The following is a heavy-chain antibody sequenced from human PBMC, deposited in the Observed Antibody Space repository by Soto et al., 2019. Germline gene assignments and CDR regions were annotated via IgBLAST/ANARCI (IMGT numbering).Heavy chain of an antibody. D-gene: IGHD5-12*01. CDR1: GFTFSSYS. V-gene: IGHV3-21*01. CDR2: ISSSSSYI. Sequence: PGGSLRLSCAASGFTFSSYSMNWVRQAPGKGLEWVSSISSSSSYIYYADSVKGRFTISRDNAKNSLYLQMNSLRAEDTAVYYCARDHSPPYSGYDLSYFDYWGQGTLVTVSS. J-gene: IGHJ4*02. CDR3: ARDHSPPYSGYDLSYFDY.